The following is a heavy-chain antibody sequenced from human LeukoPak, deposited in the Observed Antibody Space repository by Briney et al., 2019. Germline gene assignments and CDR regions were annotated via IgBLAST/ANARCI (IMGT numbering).Heavy chain of an antibody. CDR3: ARGFVLSKFPNYYYYYGMDV. Sequence: SVKVSCKASGGTFSSYAISWVRQAPGQGLEWMGGIIPIFGTANYAQKFQGRVTITADKSTSTAYMELSSLRSEDTAVHYCARGFVLSKFPNYYYYYGMDVWGKGTTVTVSS. CDR2: IIPIFGTA. CDR1: GGTFSSYA. V-gene: IGHV1-69*06. J-gene: IGHJ6*04. D-gene: IGHD3-10*01.